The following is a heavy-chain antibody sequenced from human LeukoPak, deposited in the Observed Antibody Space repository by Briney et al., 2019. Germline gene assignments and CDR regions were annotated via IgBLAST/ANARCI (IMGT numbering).Heavy chain of an antibody. CDR1: GFTFTGSA. CDR3: VKIRRQLVPFDY. CDR2: ISDSATST. V-gene: IGHV3-23*01. D-gene: IGHD6-13*01. Sequence: PAGGSLRLSCAASGFTFTGSAMSWVRQAPGKGLEWVSLISDSATSTYYADSVKGRFTISRDNSKNTLYPQMNSLRAEDTAVYYCVKIRRQLVPFDYWGQGTLVTVSS. J-gene: IGHJ4*02.